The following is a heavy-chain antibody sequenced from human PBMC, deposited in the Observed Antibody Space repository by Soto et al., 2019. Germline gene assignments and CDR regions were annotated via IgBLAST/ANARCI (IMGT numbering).Heavy chain of an antibody. CDR1: GYTFTSYA. J-gene: IGHJ5*02. Sequence: GASVKVSCKASGYTFTSYAMHWVRQAPGQRLEWMGWINAGNGNTKYSQKFQGRVTITRDTSASTAYMELSSLRSEDTAVYYCARDKEYCISTSCYASYNWFDPWGQGTLVTVS. CDR2: INAGNGNT. D-gene: IGHD2-2*01. CDR3: ARDKEYCISTSCYASYNWFDP. V-gene: IGHV1-3*01.